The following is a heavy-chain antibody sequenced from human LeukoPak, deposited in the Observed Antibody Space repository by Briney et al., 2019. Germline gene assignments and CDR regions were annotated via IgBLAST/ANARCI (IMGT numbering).Heavy chain of an antibody. V-gene: IGHV4-59*01. CDR3: AGFRYYFDY. Sequence: SETLSLTCTVSGGSISSYYWSWIRQPPGKGLEWIGYIYYSGSTNYNPSLKSRVTISLNPSKNQLSLKLTSVTAADTAVYYCAGFRYYFDYWGQGTLVTVSS. CDR1: GGSISSYY. J-gene: IGHJ4*02. CDR2: IYYSGST.